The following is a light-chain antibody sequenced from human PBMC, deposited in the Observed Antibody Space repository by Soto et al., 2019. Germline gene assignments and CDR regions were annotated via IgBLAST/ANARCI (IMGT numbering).Light chain of an antibody. V-gene: IGKV3-20*01. CDR1: QTVIHNH. CDR3: QQHGTSPIT. CDR2: GAS. J-gene: IGKJ5*01. Sequence: EIVLTQYPDTLSLSPGERATLCCRASQTVIHNHLAWHQQKPGQTPRLLVYGASSRATGIPDRFSGSGSGTDFTLTISRLEPEDFAVYYCQQHGTSPITFGQGTRPAIK.